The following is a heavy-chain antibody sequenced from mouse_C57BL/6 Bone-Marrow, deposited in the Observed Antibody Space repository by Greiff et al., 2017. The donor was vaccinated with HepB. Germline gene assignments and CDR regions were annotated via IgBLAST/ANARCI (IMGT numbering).Heavy chain of an antibody. J-gene: IGHJ1*03. V-gene: IGHV1-76*01. CDR3: ARGDYYGSSYPYWYFDV. Sequence: QVQLQQSGAELVRPGASVKLSCKASGYTFTDYYINWVKQRPGQGLEWIARIYPGSGNTYYNEKFKGKATLTAEKSSSTAYMQLSSLTSEDSAVYFCARGDYYGSSYPYWYFDVWGTGTTVTVSS. CDR2: IYPGSGNT. CDR1: GYTFTDYY. D-gene: IGHD1-1*01.